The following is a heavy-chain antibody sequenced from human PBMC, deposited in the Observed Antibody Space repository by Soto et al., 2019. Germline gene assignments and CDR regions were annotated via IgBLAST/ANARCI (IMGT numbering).Heavy chain of an antibody. CDR2: ISGSGGST. D-gene: IGHD3-16*02. J-gene: IGHJ4*02. CDR1: GFTFSSYA. V-gene: IGHV3-23*01. CDR3: AKDQMVITFGGVIVDY. Sequence: GGSLRLSCAASGFTFSSYAMSWVRQAPGKGLEWVSAISGSGGSTYYADSVKGRFTISRDNSKNTLYLQMNSLRAEDTAVYYCAKDQMVITFGGVIVDYWGQGTLVTVS.